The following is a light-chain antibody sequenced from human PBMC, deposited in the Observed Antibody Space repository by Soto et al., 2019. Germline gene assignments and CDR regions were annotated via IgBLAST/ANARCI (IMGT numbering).Light chain of an antibody. CDR2: DVS. Sequence: QSALTQPASVSGSPGQSITISCTGTSSDVGGYNYVSWYQQHPGKVPKLMIYDVSNRPSGVSNRFSGSKSGNTASLTISGLQAEDEADYYCSSYTGSSTYVVFGGGTKLTVL. J-gene: IGLJ2*01. V-gene: IGLV2-14*01. CDR3: SSYTGSSTYVV. CDR1: SSDVGGYNY.